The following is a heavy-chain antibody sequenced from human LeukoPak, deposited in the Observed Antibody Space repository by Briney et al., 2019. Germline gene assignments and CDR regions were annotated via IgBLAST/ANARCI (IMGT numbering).Heavy chain of an antibody. D-gene: IGHD2-15*01. CDR1: GYTFTSYD. CDR2: MNPNSGNT. V-gene: IGHV1-8*01. Sequence: ASVKVSCKASGYTFTSYDINWVRQATGQGLEWMGWMNPNSGNTGYAQKFQGRVTMTWNTSISTAYMELSSLRSEDTAVYYCARGQIVVVVAARTYYYYYMDVWGKGTTVTISS. J-gene: IGHJ6*03. CDR3: ARGQIVVVVAARTYYYYYMDV.